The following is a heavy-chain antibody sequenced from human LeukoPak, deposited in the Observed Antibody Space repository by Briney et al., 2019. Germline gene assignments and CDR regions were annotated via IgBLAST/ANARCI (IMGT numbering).Heavy chain of an antibody. V-gene: IGHV1-69*05. CDR1: GGTFSSYA. J-gene: IGHJ6*03. Sequence: ASVKVSCKASGGTFSSYAISWVRQAPGQGLEWMGGIIPIFGTANYAQKFQGRVTITTDESTSTAYMELSSLRSEDTAVYYCASRGRSAALYYYYYMDVWGKGTTVTVSS. CDR2: IIPIFGTA. D-gene: IGHD6-6*01. CDR3: ASRGRSAALYYYYYMDV.